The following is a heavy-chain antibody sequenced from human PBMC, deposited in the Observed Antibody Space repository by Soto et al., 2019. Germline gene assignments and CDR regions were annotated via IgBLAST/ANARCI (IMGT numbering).Heavy chain of an antibody. Sequence: LRLSCAASGFTFSSYAMSWVRQAPGKGLEWVSAISGSGGSTYYADFVKGRFTISRDNSKNTLYLQMNSLRAEDTAVYYCAKDLVRSSWHGNYYYGMDVWGQGTTVTVSS. D-gene: IGHD6-13*01. J-gene: IGHJ6*02. V-gene: IGHV3-23*01. CDR3: AKDLVRSSWHGNYYYGMDV. CDR2: ISGSGGST. CDR1: GFTFSSYA.